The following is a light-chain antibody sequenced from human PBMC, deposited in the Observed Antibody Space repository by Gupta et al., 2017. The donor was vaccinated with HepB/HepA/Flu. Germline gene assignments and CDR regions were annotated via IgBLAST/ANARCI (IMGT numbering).Light chain of an antibody. CDR3: QQRTNWPPWT. Sequence: EIVLNKFTGTVSLSSGGRATLSCRASQTLSTSLAWYQQKPGQAPRLLIYDASNRATGIPARFSGSGSGTDFTLTISSLEPEDSAVYYCQQRTNWPPWTFGQGTKVEIK. V-gene: IGKV3-11*01. CDR2: DAS. CDR1: QTLSTS. J-gene: IGKJ1*01.